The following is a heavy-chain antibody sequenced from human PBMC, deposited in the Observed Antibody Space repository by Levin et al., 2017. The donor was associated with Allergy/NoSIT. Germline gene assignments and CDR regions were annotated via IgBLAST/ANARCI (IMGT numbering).Heavy chain of an antibody. CDR3: ASYSLVAAAGTINWYFDL. CDR2: IIPIFGTA. V-gene: IGHV1-69*01. CDR1: GGTFSSYA. J-gene: IGHJ2*01. D-gene: IGHD6-13*01. Sequence: GGSLRLSCKASGGTFSSYAISWVRQAPGQGLEWMGGIIPIFGTANYAQKFQGRVTITADESTSTAYMELSSLRSEDTAVYYCASYSLVAAAGTINWYFDLWGRGTLVTVSS.